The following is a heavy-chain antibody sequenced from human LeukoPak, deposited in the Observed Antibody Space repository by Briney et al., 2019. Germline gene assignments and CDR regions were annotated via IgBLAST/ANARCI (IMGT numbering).Heavy chain of an antibody. CDR2: ISYSGNT. V-gene: IGHV4-39*07. J-gene: IGHJ5*02. CDR1: GGSISRGTYY. Sequence: SETLSLTCTVSGGSISRGTYYWGWIRQPPGKGLQWIGSISYSGNTYSNPSLASRVTMSVDTSKNQFSLKLSSVTAADTAVYYCARAPTANWFDPWGQGTLVTVSS. D-gene: IGHD5-18*01. CDR3: ARAPTANWFDP.